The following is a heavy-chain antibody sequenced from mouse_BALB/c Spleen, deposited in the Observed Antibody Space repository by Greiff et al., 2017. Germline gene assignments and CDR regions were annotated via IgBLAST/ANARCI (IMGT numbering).Heavy chain of an antibody. D-gene: IGHD2-1*01. Sequence: EVQLVESGGGLVQPGGSRKLSCAASGFTFSSFGMHWVRQAPEKGLEWVAYISSGSSTIYYADTVKGRFTISRDNPKNTLFLQMTSLRSEDTAMYYCASEGNRYYAMDYWGQGTSVTVSS. J-gene: IGHJ4*01. CDR2: ISSGSSTI. V-gene: IGHV5-17*02. CDR1: GFTFSSFG. CDR3: ASEGNRYYAMDY.